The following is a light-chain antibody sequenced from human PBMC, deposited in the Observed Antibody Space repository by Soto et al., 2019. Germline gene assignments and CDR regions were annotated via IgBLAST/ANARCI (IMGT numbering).Light chain of an antibody. CDR1: SSDVGGYNY. CDR2: EVN. V-gene: IGLV2-14*01. CDR3: SSFRSGSTL. Sequence: QSALTQPASVSGSPGQSITISCTGTSSDVGGYNYVSWYQQHPGKAPKLMIYEVNNRPAGVSNRFSGSKSGNTASLTISGLQAEDEADYYCSSFRSGSTLFGTGTKLTVL. J-gene: IGLJ1*01.